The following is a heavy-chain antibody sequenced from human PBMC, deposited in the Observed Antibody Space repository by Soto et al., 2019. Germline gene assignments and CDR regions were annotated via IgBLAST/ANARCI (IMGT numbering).Heavy chain of an antibody. J-gene: IGHJ4*02. CDR2: ISYDGRNK. CDR3: ARDRGWSRSHYFDS. Sequence: PGGSLRLSCAVSGFTFSNHGMHWVLQAPGKGLEWVAFISYDGRNKDYADSLKGRFTISRDNFKDTLFLQMNTLRGDDTAVYYCARDRGWSRSHYFDSWGQGT. V-gene: IGHV3-33*01. D-gene: IGHD2-15*01. CDR1: GFTFSNHG.